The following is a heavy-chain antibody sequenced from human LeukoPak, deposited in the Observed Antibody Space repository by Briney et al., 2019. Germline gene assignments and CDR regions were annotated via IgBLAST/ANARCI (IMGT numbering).Heavy chain of an antibody. CDR3: ARGPSSNWSGLDF. CDR2: ISPTGSTT. V-gene: IGHV3-74*01. CDR1: GFSFSGHW. Sequence: GGSLRLSCTASGFSFSGHWMHWARQLPGKGLVWVSRISPTGSTTSYADSVKGRFTVSRDNAKNTLYLQVNNLRAEDTAVYYCARGPSSNWSGLDFWGQGTLLTVSS. D-gene: IGHD6-13*01. J-gene: IGHJ4*02.